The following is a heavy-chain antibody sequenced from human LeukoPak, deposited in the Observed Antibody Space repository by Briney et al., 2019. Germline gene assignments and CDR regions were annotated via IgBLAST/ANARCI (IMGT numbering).Heavy chain of an antibody. J-gene: IGHJ4*02. V-gene: IGHV3-53*01. CDR1: GFTFSSYR. CDR2: IYSGGST. D-gene: IGHD2/OR15-2a*01. Sequence: TGGSLRLSCAASGFTFSSYRMSWVRQAPGKGLEWVSVIYSGGSTYYADSVKGRFTISRDNSKNTLYLQMNSLRAEDTAVYYRARDSFWAYFDYWGQGTLVTVSS. CDR3: ARDSFWAYFDY.